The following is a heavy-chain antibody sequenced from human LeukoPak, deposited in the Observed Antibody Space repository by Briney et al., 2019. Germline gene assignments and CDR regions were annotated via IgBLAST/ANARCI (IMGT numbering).Heavy chain of an antibody. D-gene: IGHD4-17*01. CDR2: ISYSGCT. J-gene: IGHJ1*01. Sequence: PSETLSLTCTVSGGSISRSSYYWGWIRQPPGKGLEWIGSISYSGCTSSNPSLKSRVTISDDTSKNQFPLKLSSVTAADTAVYYCARHDGDYQIEYFQHWGQGTLVTVS. CDR1: GGSISRSSYY. V-gene: IGHV4-39*01. CDR3: ARHDGDYQIEYFQH.